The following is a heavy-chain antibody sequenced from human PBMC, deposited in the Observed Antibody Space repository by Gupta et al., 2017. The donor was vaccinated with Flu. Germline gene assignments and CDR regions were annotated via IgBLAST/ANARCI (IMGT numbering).Heavy chain of an antibody. J-gene: IGHJ4*02. V-gene: IGHV4-30-4*01. D-gene: IGHD3-10*01. CDR1: INSDDYY. CDR2: IYHSGST. Sequence: INSDDYYWNWIRQPPGKGLEWIGYIYHSGSTYYNPSLKSRVTISADTSKNQFSLNLSSMTAADTAVYYCAREVMGRDYFDYWGQGTLVTVSS. CDR3: AREVMGRDYFDY.